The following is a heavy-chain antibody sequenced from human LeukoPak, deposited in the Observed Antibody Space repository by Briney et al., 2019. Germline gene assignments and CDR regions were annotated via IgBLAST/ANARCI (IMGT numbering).Heavy chain of an antibody. V-gene: IGHV1-69*05. Sequence: SVKVSCKASGGTFSSYAISWVRQAPGQGLEWMGRIIPIFGTANYAQKSQGRVTITTDESTSTAYMELSSLRSEDTAVYYCASGATGDVTIFDYWGQGTLVTVSS. CDR3: ASGATGDVTIFDY. J-gene: IGHJ4*02. CDR2: IIPIFGTA. CDR1: GGTFSSYA. D-gene: IGHD7-27*01.